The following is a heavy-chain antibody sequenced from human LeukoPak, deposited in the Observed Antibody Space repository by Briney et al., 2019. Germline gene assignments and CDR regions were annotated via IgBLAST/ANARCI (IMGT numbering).Heavy chain of an antibody. V-gene: IGHV1-24*01. CDR3: ATDSYARDGTYGY. Sequence: ASVKVSCKVSGYTLTELSKHWVRQAPGQGLEWMGGYVPEDGETIYTQKFQGRVTMTEDTSTDTAYMELSSLRAEDTAVYYCATDSYARDGTYGYWGQGTLVTVSS. J-gene: IGHJ4*02. CDR1: GYTLTELS. CDR2: YVPEDGET. D-gene: IGHD2-8*01.